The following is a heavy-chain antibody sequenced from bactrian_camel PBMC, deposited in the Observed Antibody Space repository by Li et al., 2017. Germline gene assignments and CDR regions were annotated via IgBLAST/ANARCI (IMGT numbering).Heavy chain of an antibody. CDR1: EYYYPTYC. D-gene: IGHD4*01. J-gene: IGHJ4*01. CDR2: ITDGGGT. V-gene: IGHV3S53*01. Sequence: HVQLVESGGGSVQAGGSLRLSCAISEYYYPTYCLGWYWQAPGKEREGVAQITDGGGTMYADSVQGRFTISRDNANNMLYLQMDNLKTEDTAVYYCDSGRHARRFRGRGTQVTVS. CDR3: DSGRHARRF.